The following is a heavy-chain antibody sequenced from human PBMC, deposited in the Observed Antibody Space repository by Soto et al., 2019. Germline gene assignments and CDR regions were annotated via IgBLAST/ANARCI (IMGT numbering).Heavy chain of an antibody. D-gene: IGHD1-1*01. CDR3: AREDRDDNRGPGN. CDR1: GGSIRSTRYY. J-gene: IGHJ1*01. CDR2: IYYTGAT. Sequence: QLPLQESGPGLVKPSETLSLTCSVFGGSIRSTRYYWGWVRQPPGKGLEWLGSIYYTGATQYNPYLEGRVTMSVDTSMNQFSLKLRFVTAADSAIYYCAREDRDDNRGPGNWGQGTLVTVSS. V-gene: IGHV4-39*02.